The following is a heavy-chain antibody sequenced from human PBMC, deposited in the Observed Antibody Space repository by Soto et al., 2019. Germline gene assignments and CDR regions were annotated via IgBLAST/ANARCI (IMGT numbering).Heavy chain of an antibody. J-gene: IGHJ4*02. CDR1: GYTFTSYG. CDR3: AREAVSGIPGFDY. V-gene: IGHV1-18*01. D-gene: IGHD6-19*01. CDR2: VNAYNGNT. Sequence: QVQLVQSGAEVKKPGASVKVSCKASGYTFTSYGISWVRQAPGKGLEWMGWVNAYNGNTNYAQKFQGRVTMTTDTSTSTAYIELRSLRSDDTAVYYCAREAVSGIPGFDYWGQGTLVTVSS.